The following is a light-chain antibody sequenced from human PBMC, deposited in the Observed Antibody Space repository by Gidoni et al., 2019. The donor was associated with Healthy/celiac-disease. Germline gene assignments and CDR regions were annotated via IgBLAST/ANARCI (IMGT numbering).Light chain of an antibody. CDR2: DAS. CDR1: QIVSSY. J-gene: IGKJ3*01. V-gene: IGKV3-11*01. CDR3: QQRSNWPPG. Sequence: EIVLTQSPATLSLSPGERATLSFRASQIVSSYLAWYQQKPGQAPRLLLYDASNRATGIPARFSGSGSGTDFTLTISSLEPEDFAVYYCQQRSNWPPGFGPGTKVDIK.